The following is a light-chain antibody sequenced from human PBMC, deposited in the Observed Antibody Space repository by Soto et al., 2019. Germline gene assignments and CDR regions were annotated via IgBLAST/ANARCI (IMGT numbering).Light chain of an antibody. V-gene: IGKV1-39*01. J-gene: IGKJ1*01. CDR2: AAS. CDR1: QSISSY. Sequence: DIQMTQSPSSLSASVGDRVTITCRASQSISSYLNWYQQKPGKAPKLLIYAASSLQSGVPSRFSSSGYETDFTLTIGSLQPEDFATYYCQQSSSTQWTFGQGTKVEIK. CDR3: QQSSSTQWT.